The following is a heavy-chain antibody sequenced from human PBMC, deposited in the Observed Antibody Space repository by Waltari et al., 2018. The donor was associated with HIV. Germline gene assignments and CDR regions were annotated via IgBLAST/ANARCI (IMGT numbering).Heavy chain of an antibody. D-gene: IGHD5-18*01. Sequence: QVQLVQSGAEVKKPGASVKVSCEASGYTFTSYGISWVRQAPGQGLEWMGWISAYNGNTNHAQKLQGRVTMTTDTSTSTAYMELRSLRSDDTAVYYCARSLDSYGFTTETYFDYWGQGTLVTVS. J-gene: IGHJ4*02. CDR2: ISAYNGNT. CDR3: ARSLDSYGFTTETYFDY. V-gene: IGHV1-18*01. CDR1: GYTFTSYG.